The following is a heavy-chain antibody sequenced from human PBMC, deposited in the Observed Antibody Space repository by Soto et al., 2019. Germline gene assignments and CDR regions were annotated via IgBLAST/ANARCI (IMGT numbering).Heavy chain of an antibody. Sequence: EVPLVESGGGLVQPGGSLRLSCVASGFTFSDYWMHWVRQAPGKGLVWASRIKFDGSFTSHADSVKGRFTISRDNARNTVLLQMDSLRAEDTGVYYCARGLRNYYGVDVWGQGTTVTVSS. CDR2: IKFDGSFT. V-gene: IGHV3-74*01. D-gene: IGHD4-17*01. CDR3: ARGLRNYYGVDV. CDR1: GFTFSDYW. J-gene: IGHJ6*02.